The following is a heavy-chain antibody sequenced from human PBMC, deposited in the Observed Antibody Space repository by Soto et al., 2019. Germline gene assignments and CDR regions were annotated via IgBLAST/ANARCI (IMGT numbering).Heavy chain of an antibody. Sequence: SETLSLTCTVSGGSMSSFYWSWIRQPPGKGLQWIGYIYDIGSTNYNPSLKSRVTLSVVMSTNQFSLKLSSVTSAYTAIYYCARANYYDSSGFDYWGQGTLVTVSS. CDR3: ARANYYDSSGFDY. CDR2: IYDIGST. V-gene: IGHV4-59*01. CDR1: GGSMSSFY. D-gene: IGHD3-22*01. J-gene: IGHJ4*02.